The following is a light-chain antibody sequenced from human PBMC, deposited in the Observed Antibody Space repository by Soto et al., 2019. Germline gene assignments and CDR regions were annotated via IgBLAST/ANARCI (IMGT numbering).Light chain of an antibody. CDR3: QQYGSSPYT. V-gene: IGKV3-20*01. J-gene: IGKJ2*01. CDR1: QTFTNNY. CDR2: GAS. Sequence: EIVLTQSPGTLSLSPGERAILSCRASQTFTNNYLAWYQQKPGQAPRLLIYGASNRASGIPDRFSGSVSGTEVTFIISGLEPEDSAVYYCQQYGSSPYTFGQGTKLEIK.